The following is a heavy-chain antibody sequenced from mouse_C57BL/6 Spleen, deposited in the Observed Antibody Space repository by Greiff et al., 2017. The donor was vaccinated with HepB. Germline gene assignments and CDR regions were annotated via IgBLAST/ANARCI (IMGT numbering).Heavy chain of an antibody. CDR1: GYTFTGYW. V-gene: IGHV1-9*01. CDR3: ARGGNYYGSSPAWFAY. J-gene: IGHJ3*01. CDR2: ILPGSGST. D-gene: IGHD1-1*01. Sequence: QVQLQQSGAELMKPGASVKLSCKATGYTFTGYWIEWVKQRLGHGLEWIGEILPGSGSTNYNEKFKGKATLTADTSSNTAYMQLSSLTTEDSAIYYCARGGNYYGSSPAWFAYWGQGTLVTVSA.